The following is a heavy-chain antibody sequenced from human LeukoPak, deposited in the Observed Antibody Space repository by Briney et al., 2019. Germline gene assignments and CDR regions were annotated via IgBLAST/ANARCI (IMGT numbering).Heavy chain of an antibody. CDR2: IYYSGST. J-gene: IGHJ4*02. CDR1: GGSISTYY. D-gene: IGHD4-17*01. V-gene: IGHV4-59*01. CDR3: ARVGDYGDPVVIDY. Sequence: TSETLSLTCTVSGGSISTYYWSWIRQPPGKGLEWIGYIYYSGSTNYNPSLKSRVTISVDTSKNQFSLKLSSVTAADTAVYYCARVGDYGDPVVIDYWGQGTLVTVSS.